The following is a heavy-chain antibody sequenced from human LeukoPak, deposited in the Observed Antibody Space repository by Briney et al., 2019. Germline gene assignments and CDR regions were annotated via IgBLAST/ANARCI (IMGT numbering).Heavy chain of an antibody. D-gene: IGHD4-17*01. Sequence: GGSLTCSCAASGFSFHSYAMTWVRQTPGGGLEWVAGISGSSVSTHYAGSVKGRSTISRDNSKNTLFLQLNSLRAEDTAIYYCAKVIDYGAFDACDIWGQGTMVTVSS. V-gene: IGHV3-23*01. CDR3: AKVIDYGAFDACDI. J-gene: IGHJ3*02. CDR1: GFSFHSYA. CDR2: ISGSSVST.